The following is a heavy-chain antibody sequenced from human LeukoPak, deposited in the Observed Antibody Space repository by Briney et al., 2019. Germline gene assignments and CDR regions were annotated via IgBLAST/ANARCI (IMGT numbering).Heavy chain of an antibody. CDR3: ARVKYNWNDWHYYYGMDV. CDR2: INPNSGGT. J-gene: IGHJ6*02. D-gene: IGHD1-1*01. Sequence: ASVKVSCKASGYTFTGYYMHWVRQAPGQGLEWMGWINPNSGGTNYAQKFQGRVTMTRDTSISTAYMELSRLRSDDTAVYYCARVKYNWNDWHYYYGMDVWGQGTTVTVSS. V-gene: IGHV1-2*02. CDR1: GYTFTGYY.